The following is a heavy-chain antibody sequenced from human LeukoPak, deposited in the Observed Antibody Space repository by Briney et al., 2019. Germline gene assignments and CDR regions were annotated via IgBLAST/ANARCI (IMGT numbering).Heavy chain of an antibody. CDR2: IHHSGST. V-gene: IGHV4-30-4*01. D-gene: IGHD2-8*01. Sequence: SETLSLTCTVSGGSISSGDYYWSWIRQPPGKGLEWIGYIHHSGSTFCNPSLKSRVIISVDTSKNQFSLKLNSVTAADTAVYYCARGEVFYDYWGQGTLVTVSS. J-gene: IGHJ4*02. CDR1: GGSISSGDYY. CDR3: ARGEVFYDY.